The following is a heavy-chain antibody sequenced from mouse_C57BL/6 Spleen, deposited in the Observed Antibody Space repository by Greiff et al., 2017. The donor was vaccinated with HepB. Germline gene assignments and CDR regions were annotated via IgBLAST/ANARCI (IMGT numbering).Heavy chain of an antibody. D-gene: IGHD1-1*01. J-gene: IGHJ4*01. Sequence: VQLKQSVAELVRPGASVKLSCTASGFNIKNTYMHWVKQRPEQGLEWIGRIDPANGNTKYAPKFQGKATITADTSSNTAYLQLSSLTSEDTAIYYCAFHYYGSSYDYAMDYWGQGTSVTVSS. V-gene: IGHV14-3*01. CDR1: GFNIKNTY. CDR2: IDPANGNT. CDR3: AFHYYGSSYDYAMDY.